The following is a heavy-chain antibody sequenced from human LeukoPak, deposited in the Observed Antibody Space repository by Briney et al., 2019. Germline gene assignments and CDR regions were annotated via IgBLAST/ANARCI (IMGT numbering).Heavy chain of an antibody. CDR1: GYSFSDYW. V-gene: IGHV5-51*01. J-gene: IGHJ4*02. Sequence: PGESLKISCKGSGYSFSDYWIGWVRQMPGKGLEWMGIIYPDHSDTIYSPSFQGQVTISADKSISTAYLQWSSLKASDTAMYYCARRDFNRVYYQLDYWGQGTLVTVSS. D-gene: IGHD2/OR15-2a*01. CDR2: IYPDHSDT. CDR3: ARRDFNRVYYQLDY.